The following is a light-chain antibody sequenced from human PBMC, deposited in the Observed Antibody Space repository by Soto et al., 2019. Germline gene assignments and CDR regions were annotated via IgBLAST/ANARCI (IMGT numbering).Light chain of an antibody. Sequence: QSVLTQPASVSGSPGQSITISCTGTSSDVGGYNYVSWYQQHPGKVPQLMIYEVSNRPSGVSNRFSGSKSGNTASLTISGLQADDEADYYCTSYSSSSTLYVFGPGTKVTVL. V-gene: IGLV2-14*01. CDR1: SSDVGGYNY. CDR2: EVS. CDR3: TSYSSSSTLYV. J-gene: IGLJ1*01.